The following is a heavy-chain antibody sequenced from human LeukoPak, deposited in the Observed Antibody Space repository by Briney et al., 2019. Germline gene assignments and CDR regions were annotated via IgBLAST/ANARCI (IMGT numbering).Heavy chain of an antibody. J-gene: IGHJ3*02. CDR2: IYTSGST. Sequence: SETLSLTFTVSGGSISSGSYYWSWIRQPAGKGLEWIGRIYTSGSTNYNPSLKSRVTISVDTSKNQFSLKLSSVTAADTAVYYCASTVVVPAVDAFDIWGQGTMVTVSP. CDR3: ASTVVVPAVDAFDI. CDR1: GGSISSGSYY. V-gene: IGHV4-61*02. D-gene: IGHD2-2*01.